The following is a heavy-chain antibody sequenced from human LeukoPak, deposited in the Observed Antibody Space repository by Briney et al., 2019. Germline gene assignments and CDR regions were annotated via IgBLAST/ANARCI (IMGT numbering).Heavy chain of an antibody. Sequence: GGSLRLSCAASGFTFSDYYMSWIRQAPGKGLEWGSYISSSGSTIDYADSVTGRFTISRDNAKNSLYLKMNSLRAEDTAVYYCARSRVPAAIGYYFDYWGQGTLVTVSS. CDR3: ARSRVPAAIGYYFDY. D-gene: IGHD2-2*01. CDR1: GFTFSDYY. V-gene: IGHV3-11*01. J-gene: IGHJ4*02. CDR2: ISSSGSTI.